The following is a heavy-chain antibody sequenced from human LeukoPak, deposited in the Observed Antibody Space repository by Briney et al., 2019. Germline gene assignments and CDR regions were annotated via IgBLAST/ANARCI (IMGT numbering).Heavy chain of an antibody. D-gene: IGHD3-10*01. CDR3: ARDGDYGTGSYYRGCIDS. CDR2: INPNTGDT. J-gene: IGHJ4*02. CDR1: GYTFTAYY. Sequence: VSVKVSCKTSGYTFTAYYLNWVRQAPGQGLEWMGWINPNTGDTNYAQKFQGRVTMTRDTSISTAYMELSRLRSDDTAVYYCARDGDYGTGSYYRGCIDSWGQGTPGTVSP. V-gene: IGHV1-2*02.